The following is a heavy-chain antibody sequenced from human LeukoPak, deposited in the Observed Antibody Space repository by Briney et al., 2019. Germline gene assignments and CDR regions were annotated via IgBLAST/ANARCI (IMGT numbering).Heavy chain of an antibody. CDR2: IKQDGSEK. V-gene: IGHV3-7*01. CDR1: GYTFSSYW. CDR3: ATYSTRNAREFQS. Sequence: GGSLRLSCAASGYTFSSYWMSWVRQAPGKGLEWVANIKQDGSEKYYVDSVKGRFTISRDNAKNSLYLQMNSLRAEDTAVYYCATYSTRNAREFQSWGQGTLVTVSS. J-gene: IGHJ1*01. D-gene: IGHD4-11*01.